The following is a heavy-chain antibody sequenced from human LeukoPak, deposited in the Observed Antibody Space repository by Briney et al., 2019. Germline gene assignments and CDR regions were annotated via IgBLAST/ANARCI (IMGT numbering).Heavy chain of an antibody. CDR2: IHRDGRT. D-gene: IGHD3-9*01. CDR3: GKTDIYFNPIDY. J-gene: IGHJ4*02. CDR1: GVSISSGEW. Sequence: PSGTLSLTCAVSGVSISSGEWWIWVRQPPGQGLEWIGEIHRDGRTRYNPSLKSRVTMSIYYSKNQFSLKVSSVTAADTAIYYCGKTDIYFNPIDYWGPGSLVTVSS. V-gene: IGHV4-4*02.